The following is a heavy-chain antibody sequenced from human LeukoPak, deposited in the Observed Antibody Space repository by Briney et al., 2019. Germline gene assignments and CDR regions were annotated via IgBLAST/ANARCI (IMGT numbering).Heavy chain of an antibody. D-gene: IGHD3-22*01. J-gene: IGHJ4*02. V-gene: IGHV3-20*04. CDR1: GFTFDDYG. Sequence: GGSLRLSCAASGFTFDDYGMSWVRQAPGKGLEWVSGINWNGGSTGYADSVKGRFTISRDNAKNSLYLQMNSRKAEDTALYYCARDGNYYDSSGYKGDFDYWGQGTLVTLSS. CDR3: ARDGNYYDSSGYKGDFDY. CDR2: INWNGGST.